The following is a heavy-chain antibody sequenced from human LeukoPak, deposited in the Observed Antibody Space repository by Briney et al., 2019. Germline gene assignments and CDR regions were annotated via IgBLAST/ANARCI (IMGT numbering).Heavy chain of an antibody. CDR3: ASSVGSTDY. V-gene: IGHV4-34*01. D-gene: IGHD1-26*01. Sequence: SETLSLTCAVYGESLSKYYRTWIRQSPGKGLEWIGEVNHRGSTNLNPSLKSRVTLSVDTSKHQFSLRLTSVTAADAAVYYCASSVGSTDYWGQGTLVTVSS. J-gene: IGHJ4*02. CDR1: GESLSKYY. CDR2: VNHRGST.